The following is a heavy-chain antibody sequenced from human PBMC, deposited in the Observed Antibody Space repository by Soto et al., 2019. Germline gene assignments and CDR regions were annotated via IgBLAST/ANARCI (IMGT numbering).Heavy chain of an antibody. CDR3: AKPQYSSSGYYYGMDV. CDR2: IIPIFGTA. Sequence: QVQLVQSGAEVKKPGSSVKVSCKASGGTFSSYAISWVRQAPGQGLEWMGGIIPIFGTANYAQQFQGRVTITADESTSTAYMELSSLRSEDTAVYYCAKPQYSSSGYYYGMDVWGQGTTVTVSS. J-gene: IGHJ6*02. D-gene: IGHD6-6*01. CDR1: GGTFSSYA. V-gene: IGHV1-69*01.